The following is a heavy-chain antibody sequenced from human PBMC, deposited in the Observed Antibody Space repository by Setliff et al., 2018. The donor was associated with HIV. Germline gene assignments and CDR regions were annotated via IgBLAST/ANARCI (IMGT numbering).Heavy chain of an antibody. D-gene: IGHD5-18*01. J-gene: IGHJ4*02. CDR1: GGSISTSH. CDR2: IYKSGST. CDR3: GRLSDTAMASLDS. V-gene: IGHV4-59*08. Sequence: PSETLSLTCSVSGGSISTSHWSWIRQPPGKGLEWIGYIYKSGSTNYNASLKSRVTISADTSKNQFSLKLRSVTAAGTAVYYCGRLSDTAMASLDSWGQGTLVTVSS.